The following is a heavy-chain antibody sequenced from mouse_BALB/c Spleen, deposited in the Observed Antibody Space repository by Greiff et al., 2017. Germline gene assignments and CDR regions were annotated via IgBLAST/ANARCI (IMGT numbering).Heavy chain of an antibody. Sequence: QVQLQQSGAELVKPGASVKMSCKAFGYTFTTYPIEWMKQNHGKSLEWIGNFHPYNDDTKYNEKFKGKAKLTVEKSSSTVYLELSRLTSDDSAVYYCARGVYYGSSYWYFDVWGAGTTVTVSS. J-gene: IGHJ1*01. V-gene: IGHV1-47*01. CDR2: FHPYNDDT. CDR3: ARGVYYGSSYWYFDV. D-gene: IGHD1-1*01. CDR1: GYTFTTYP.